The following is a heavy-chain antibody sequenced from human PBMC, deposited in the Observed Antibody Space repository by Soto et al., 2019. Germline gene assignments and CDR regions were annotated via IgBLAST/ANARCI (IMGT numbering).Heavy chain of an antibody. V-gene: IGHV1-24*01. CDR1: GYTLTELS. Sequence: ASVKVSCKVSGYTLTELSMHWVRRAPGKGLEWMGGFDPEDGETIYAQKFQGRVTMTEDTSTDTAYMELSSLRSEDTAVYYCATVYGIAVAGGDAFDIWGQGTMVT. D-gene: IGHD6-19*01. J-gene: IGHJ3*02. CDR2: FDPEDGET. CDR3: ATVYGIAVAGGDAFDI.